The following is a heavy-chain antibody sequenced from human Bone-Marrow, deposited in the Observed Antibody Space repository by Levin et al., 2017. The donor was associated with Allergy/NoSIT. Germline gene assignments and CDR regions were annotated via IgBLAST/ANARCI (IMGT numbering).Heavy chain of an antibody. CDR1: GFTFSSYA. D-gene: IGHD4-17*01. CDR3: ARDPGLRGEGYFDY. Sequence: PGESLKISCAASGFTFSSYAMHWVRQAPGKGLEWVAVISYDGSNKYYADSVKGRFTISRDNSKNTLYLQMNSLRAEDTAVYYCARDPGLRGEGYFDYWGQGTLVTVSS. CDR2: ISYDGSNK. V-gene: IGHV3-30-3*01. J-gene: IGHJ4*02.